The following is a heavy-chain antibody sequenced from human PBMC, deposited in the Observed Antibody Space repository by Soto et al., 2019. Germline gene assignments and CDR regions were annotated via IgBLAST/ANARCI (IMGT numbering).Heavy chain of an antibody. CDR2: ISSRGDRT. V-gene: IGHV3-23*01. CDR1: GFTFSRYA. J-gene: IGHJ6*02. CDR3: AKETGYSYGFQPNALDV. D-gene: IGHD5-18*01. Sequence: GESLRLSCAGSGFTFSRYAMNWVRQAPGKGLEWVSIISSRGDRTSYAESVKGRFTISRDDSKNTLFLHMNSLGAEDTAVYYCAKETGYSYGFQPNALDVWGQGTTVTVSS.